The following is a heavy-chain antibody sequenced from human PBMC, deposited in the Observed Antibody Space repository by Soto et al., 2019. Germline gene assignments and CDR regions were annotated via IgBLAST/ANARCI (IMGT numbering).Heavy chain of an antibody. Sequence: VQLVESGGGLVQPGGSLRLSCAASGFTFSSYWMHWVRQAPGKGLVWVSRINSDGSSTSYADSVKGRFTISRDNAKNTLYLQMNSLRAEDTAVYYCARYDYGDYDGAFDIWGQGTMVTVSS. CDR3: ARYDYGDYDGAFDI. D-gene: IGHD4-17*01. V-gene: IGHV3-74*01. CDR2: INSDGSST. J-gene: IGHJ3*02. CDR1: GFTFSSYW.